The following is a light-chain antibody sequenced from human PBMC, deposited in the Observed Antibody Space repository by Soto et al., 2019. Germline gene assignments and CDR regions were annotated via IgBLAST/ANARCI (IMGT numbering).Light chain of an antibody. CDR2: EAS. V-gene: IGKV1-5*01. CDR1: QSVSSW. CDR3: QQFNSKVWT. J-gene: IGKJ1*01. Sequence: DIQLTQSPSPLSASVGDTVSITSRASQSVSSWLNWYQKKSGKAPRILTYEASNLEIGVPSRFSGSGSGTEFILTINSLQPADSATYYCQQFNSKVWTFGQGTKVEI.